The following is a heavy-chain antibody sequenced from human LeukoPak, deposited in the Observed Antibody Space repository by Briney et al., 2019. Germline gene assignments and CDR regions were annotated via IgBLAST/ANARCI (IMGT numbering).Heavy chain of an antibody. CDR1: GFTFSSYA. V-gene: IGHV3-23*01. Sequence: GGSLRLSCAASGFTFSSYAMSWVRQAPGKGLEWVSAISGSGGSTYYADSVKGRFTISRDNSKNTLYLQMNSLRAEDTAVYYCAKGALSGRIHYYYYMDVWGKGTTVTVSS. J-gene: IGHJ6*03. CDR3: AKGALSGRIHYYYYMDV. D-gene: IGHD6-19*01. CDR2: ISGSGGST.